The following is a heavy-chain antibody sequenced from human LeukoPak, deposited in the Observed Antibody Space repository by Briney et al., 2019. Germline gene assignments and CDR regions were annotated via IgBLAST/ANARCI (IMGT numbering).Heavy chain of an antibody. Sequence: SETLSLTCTVSGGSISSGGYYWSWIRQHPGKGLELIGYIYYSGSTYYNPSLKSRITISVDTSKNQFSLKLSSVTAADTAVYYCARTSGYYYPPHFWGQGTLVTVSS. V-gene: IGHV4-31*03. D-gene: IGHD3-22*01. CDR3: ARTSGYYYPPHF. CDR1: GGSISSGGYY. J-gene: IGHJ4*02. CDR2: IYYSGST.